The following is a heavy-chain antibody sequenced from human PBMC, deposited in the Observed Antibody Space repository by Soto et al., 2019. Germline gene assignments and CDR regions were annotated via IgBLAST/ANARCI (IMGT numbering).Heavy chain of an antibody. Sequence: GGSLRLSCAASGFNLRDYYMTWIRQAPGKGLELLSYINPGGDVIKYVDSVKCRFTISRDNAKKSLYLHMNSLRGEHSAVYYCTRDPRITDFWGQGTLVTVSS. J-gene: IGHJ4*02. CDR2: INPGGDVI. CDR1: GFNLRDYY. D-gene: IGHD3-16*01. CDR3: TRDPRITDF. V-gene: IGHV3-11*01.